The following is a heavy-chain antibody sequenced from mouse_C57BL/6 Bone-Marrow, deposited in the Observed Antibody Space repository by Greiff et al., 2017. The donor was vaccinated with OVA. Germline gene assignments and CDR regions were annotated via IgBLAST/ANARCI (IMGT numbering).Heavy chain of an antibody. CDR2: IYPRSGNT. V-gene: IGHV1-81*01. J-gene: IGHJ2*01. D-gene: IGHD3-1*01. CDR1: GYTFTSYG. Sequence: QVQLQQSGAELARPGASVKLSCKASGYTFTSYGISWVKQRPGQGLEWIGEIYPRSGNTYYNEKFKGKATLTADKSSSTAYMELRSLTSEDSAVYFCARKSGTYYFDYWGQGTTLTVSS. CDR3: ARKSGTYYFDY.